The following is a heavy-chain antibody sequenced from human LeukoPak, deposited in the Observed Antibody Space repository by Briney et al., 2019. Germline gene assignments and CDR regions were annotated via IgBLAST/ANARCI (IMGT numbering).Heavy chain of an antibody. V-gene: IGHV3-30*03. Sequence: GRSLRLSCAASGFTFSSYGMHWVRQAPGKGLEWVAVISYDGSNKYYADSVKGRFTISRDNSKNTLYLQMNSLRAEDTAVYYCATNWGLRWGQGTLVTVSS. CDR2: ISYDGSNK. CDR1: GFTFSSYG. CDR3: ATNWGLR. D-gene: IGHD7-27*01. J-gene: IGHJ4*02.